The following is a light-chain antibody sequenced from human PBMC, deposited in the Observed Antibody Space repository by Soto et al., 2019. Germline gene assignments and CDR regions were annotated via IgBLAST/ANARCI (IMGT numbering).Light chain of an antibody. CDR2: EVT. Sequence: LTQPASVSGSPGQSITISCTGTSSDAGSYDLVSWYQHHPGTAPKLILYEVTKRPSGVSNRFSGSKSGNAASLTISGLQTEDDSHYYCCSYANGNTLLFGGGTKVTVL. V-gene: IGLV2-23*02. J-gene: IGLJ2*01. CDR1: SSDAGSYDL. CDR3: CSYANGNTLL.